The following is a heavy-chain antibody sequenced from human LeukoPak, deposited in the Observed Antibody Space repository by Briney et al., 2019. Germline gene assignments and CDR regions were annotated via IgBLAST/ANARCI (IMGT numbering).Heavy chain of an antibody. D-gene: IGHD2-2*01. Sequence: ASVKVSCKASGGTFSSYAISWVRQAPGQGLEWLGGIIPIFGTANYAQKFQGRVTITADESTSTAYMELSSLRSEDTAVYYCASRRVVPAAMHYYYGMDVWGKGTTVTVSS. CDR3: ASRRVVPAAMHYYYGMDV. V-gene: IGHV1-69*01. J-gene: IGHJ6*04. CDR1: GGTFSSYA. CDR2: IIPIFGTA.